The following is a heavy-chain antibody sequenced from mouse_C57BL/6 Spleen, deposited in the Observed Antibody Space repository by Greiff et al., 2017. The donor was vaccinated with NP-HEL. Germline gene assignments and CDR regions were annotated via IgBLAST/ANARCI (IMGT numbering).Heavy chain of an antibody. V-gene: IGHV5-6*01. Sequence: EVKLVESGGDLVKPGGSLKLSCAASGFTFSSYGMSWVRQTPDKRLEWIATISSGGSYTYYPDSVKGRFTISRDNAKNTLYLQMSSLKSEDTAMYYCARDYYGSSYVGYYAMDYWGQGTSVTVSS. CDR3: ARDYYGSSYVGYYAMDY. J-gene: IGHJ4*01. D-gene: IGHD1-1*01. CDR1: GFTFSSYG. CDR2: ISSGGSYT.